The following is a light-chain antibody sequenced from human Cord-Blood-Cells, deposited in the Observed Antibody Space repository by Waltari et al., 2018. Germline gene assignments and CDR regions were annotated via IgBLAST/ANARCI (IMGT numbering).Light chain of an antibody. CDR1: SSDVGGYNY. J-gene: IGLJ2*01. CDR3: SSYTSSSTVV. CDR2: AVS. V-gene: IGLV2-14*01. Sequence: QSALTQPASVSGSPGQSITISCTGTSSDVGGYNYVSWYQQHPGKAPKLMIYAVSNRPSGVSNRFSGSKSGNTASPTISGLQAEDEADYYCSSYTSSSTVVFGGGTKLTVL.